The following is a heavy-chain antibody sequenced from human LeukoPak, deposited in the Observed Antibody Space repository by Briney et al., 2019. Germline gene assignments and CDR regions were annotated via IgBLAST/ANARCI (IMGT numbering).Heavy chain of an antibody. D-gene: IGHD6-19*01. CDR2: ISSSSSYI. Sequence: GGSLRLSCAASGFTFSSCSMNWVRQAPGKGLEWVSSISSSSSYIYYADSVKGRFTISRDNAKNSLYLQMNSLRADDTAVYYCARLDASGLDYWGQGTLVTVSS. J-gene: IGHJ4*02. V-gene: IGHV3-21*01. CDR3: ARLDASGLDY. CDR1: GFTFSSCS.